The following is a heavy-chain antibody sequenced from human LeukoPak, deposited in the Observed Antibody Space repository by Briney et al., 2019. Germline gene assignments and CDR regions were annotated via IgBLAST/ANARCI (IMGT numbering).Heavy chain of an antibody. V-gene: IGHV3-23*01. CDR1: GFTFSSYA. Sequence: GGSLRLSCAASGFTFSSYAMSWVRQAPGKGLEWVAVISGSGGNKYYADSVKGRFTISRDNSKNTLYLQMNSLSAEDTAVYYSATAPPGIAVAGIHFDYWGQGTLVTVSS. D-gene: IGHD6-19*01. CDR3: ATAPPGIAVAGIHFDY. J-gene: IGHJ4*02. CDR2: ISGSGGNK.